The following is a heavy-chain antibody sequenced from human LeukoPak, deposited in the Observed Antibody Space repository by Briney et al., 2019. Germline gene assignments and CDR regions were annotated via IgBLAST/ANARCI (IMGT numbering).Heavy chain of an antibody. CDR3: ARQVAAAARSFDY. CDR1: GYSFPSYW. V-gene: IGHV5-51*01. D-gene: IGHD2-15*01. Sequence: GEPLKISCRGSGYSFPSYWIGWVRQMPGRGLEWMGIIYPGDSDTKYSPSFQGQVTVSADRSISTTYLQWSSLKASDTAMYYCARQVAAAARSFDYWGQGTLVTVSS. J-gene: IGHJ4*02. CDR2: IYPGDSDT.